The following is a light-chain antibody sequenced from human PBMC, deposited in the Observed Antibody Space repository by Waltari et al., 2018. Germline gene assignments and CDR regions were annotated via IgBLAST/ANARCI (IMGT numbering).Light chain of an antibody. CDR3: CSYAGSATPYV. J-gene: IGLJ1*01. CDR1: SSDVGRYNL. CDR2: EVT. Sequence: QSALTQPASVSGSPGQSITIPCTGTSSDVGRYNLFSWYQQHPGKAPKLMIFEVTKRPSGVSNRFSGSTSGNTASLTISGLQAEDEADYYCCSYAGSATPYVFGTGTKVTVL. V-gene: IGLV2-23*02.